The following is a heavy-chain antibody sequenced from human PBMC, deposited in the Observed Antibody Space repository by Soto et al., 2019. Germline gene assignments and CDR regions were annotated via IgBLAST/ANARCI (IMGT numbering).Heavy chain of an antibody. Sequence: GGSLRLSCAASGFTFSSYAMSWVRQAPGKGLEWVSAISGSGGSTYYADSVKGRFTISRDNSKNTLYLQMNGLRAEDTALYYCAKDRGSSTWYNAFDIWGQGTMVTVSS. CDR3: AKDRGSSTWYNAFDI. CDR1: GFTFSSYA. J-gene: IGHJ3*02. D-gene: IGHD6-13*01. V-gene: IGHV3-23*01. CDR2: ISGSGGST.